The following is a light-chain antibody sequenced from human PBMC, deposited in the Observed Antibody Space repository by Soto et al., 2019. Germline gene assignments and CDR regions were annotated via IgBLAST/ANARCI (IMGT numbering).Light chain of an antibody. CDR1: SSDIGGYNY. CDR2: DVS. J-gene: IGLJ1*01. Sequence: QSVLTQPASVSGSPGQSITISCTGTSSDIGGYNYVSWYQQHPGKAPKLMIYDVSNRPSGVSNRFSGSKSGNTASLTISGLQAVDEADYYCSSYTSSSTLGVFGTGTKVTV. V-gene: IGLV2-14*01. CDR3: SSYTSSSTLGV.